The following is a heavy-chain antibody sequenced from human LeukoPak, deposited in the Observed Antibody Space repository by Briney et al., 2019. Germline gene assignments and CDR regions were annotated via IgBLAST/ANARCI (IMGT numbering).Heavy chain of an antibody. CDR2: IYYSGST. CDR3: ARVMGATVTTGWYFDY. Sequence: PSETLSLTCTVSGGSISSSSYYWGWIRQPPGKGLEWIGRIYYSGSTYYNPSLKSRVTISVDTSKNQFSLKLSSVTAADTAVYYCARVMGATVTTGWYFDYWGQGTLVTVSS. CDR1: GGSISSSSYY. D-gene: IGHD4-11*01. J-gene: IGHJ4*02. V-gene: IGHV4-39*07.